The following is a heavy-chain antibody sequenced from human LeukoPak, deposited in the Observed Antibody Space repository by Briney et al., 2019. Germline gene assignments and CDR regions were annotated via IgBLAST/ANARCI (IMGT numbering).Heavy chain of an antibody. CDR2: MYDSGST. CDR1: GGSISSSNW. Sequence: SRSLSLTCAVSGGSISSSNWWSWVRQPPGKGLEWIGEMYDSGSTNYTPSLKGRPSISVDKSKSQFSLKLSSVTAADTAVCYCATSRAITVFWDEEHRFDPWGEGTLVTVSS. CDR3: ATSRAITVFWDEEHRFDP. V-gene: IGHV4-4*02. J-gene: IGHJ5*02. D-gene: IGHD3-9*01.